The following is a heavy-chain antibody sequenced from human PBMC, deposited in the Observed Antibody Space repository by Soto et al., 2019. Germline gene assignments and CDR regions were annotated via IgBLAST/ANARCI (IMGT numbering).Heavy chain of an antibody. CDR3: VRDLQMGSWYYYHT. J-gene: IGHJ4*02. CDR2: ISTYNGNT. Sequence: GASVKVSCKASGYTFSSNGITWVRQAPGQGLEWVGWISTYNGNTNYAQRLQGRVTMTTDTSTSTAYMELRSLRSDDTAVYYCVRDLQMGSWYYYHTWGQGALVTVSS. V-gene: IGHV1-18*01. CDR1: GYTFSSNG. D-gene: IGHD3-10*01.